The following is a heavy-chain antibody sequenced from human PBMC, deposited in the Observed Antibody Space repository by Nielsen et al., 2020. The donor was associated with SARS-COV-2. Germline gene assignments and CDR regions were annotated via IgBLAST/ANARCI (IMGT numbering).Heavy chain of an antibody. CDR2: ISYDGSNK. CDR1: GFTFSSYG. J-gene: IGHJ5*02. CDR3: AKDIAAAGTAWFDP. D-gene: IGHD6-13*01. Sequence: GESLKISCAASGFTFSSYGMHWVRQAPGKGLEWVAVISYDGSNKYYADSVKGRFTISRDNSKNTPYLQMNSLRAEDTAVYYCAKDIAAAGTAWFDPWGQGTLVTVSS. V-gene: IGHV3-30*18.